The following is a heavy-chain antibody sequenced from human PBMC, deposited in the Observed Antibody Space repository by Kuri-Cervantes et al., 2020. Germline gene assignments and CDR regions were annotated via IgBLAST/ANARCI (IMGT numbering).Heavy chain of an antibody. J-gene: IGHJ6*02. V-gene: IGHV3-7*01. CDR1: GFTSSSYW. CDR2: IKHDGSEK. D-gene: IGHD3-22*01. Sequence: GESLKISCAASGFTSSSYWMTWVRQAPGKGLEWVANIKHDGSEKHYVDSVKGRFTISRDNAKNLLYLQMDSLRAEDTAVYYCARVHGYYDSSGYYEPSENKYYYYYGMDVWGQGTTVTVSS. CDR3: ARVHGYYDSSGYYEPSENKYYYYYGMDV.